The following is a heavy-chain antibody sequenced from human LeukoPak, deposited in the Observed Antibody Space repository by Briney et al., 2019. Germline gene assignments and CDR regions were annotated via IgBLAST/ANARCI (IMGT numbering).Heavy chain of an antibody. Sequence: SETLSITCAVYGGSFSGYYWSWIRQPPGKGLEWIGEINHSGSTNYNPSLKSRVTISVDTSKNQFSLKLSSVTAADTAVYYCASSGGGWYFDLWGRGTLVTVSS. CDR2: INHSGST. CDR1: GGSFSGYY. CDR3: ASSGGGWYFDL. J-gene: IGHJ2*01. D-gene: IGHD2-15*01. V-gene: IGHV4-34*01.